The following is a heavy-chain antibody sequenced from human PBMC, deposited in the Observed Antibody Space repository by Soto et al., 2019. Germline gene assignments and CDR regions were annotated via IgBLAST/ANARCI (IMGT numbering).Heavy chain of an antibody. V-gene: IGHV3-23*01. CDR3: AKDQGSSWYEIDS. D-gene: IGHD6-13*01. Sequence: EVQLLESGGGLVQPGGSLRLSCAASGFTFSNYAVTWVRQAPGKGLEWVSTISGSGGSTYYADSVKCRFTISRDNSKNALYLQMNSLRAEDTAVYYCAKDQGSSWYEIDSWGEGTLGTVSS. CDR2: ISGSGGST. J-gene: IGHJ4*02. CDR1: GFTFSNYA.